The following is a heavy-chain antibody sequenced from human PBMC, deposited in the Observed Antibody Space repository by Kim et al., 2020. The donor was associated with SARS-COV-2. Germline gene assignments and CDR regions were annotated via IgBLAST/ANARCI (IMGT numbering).Heavy chain of an antibody. J-gene: IGHJ6*02. V-gene: IGHV4-34*01. D-gene: IGHD2-2*02. CDR3: ARDRWDIVVVPAAIRDRRSRSYCYYGMDV. CDR2: INHSGST. CDR1: GGSFSGYY. Sequence: SETLSLTCAVYGGSFSGYYWSWIRQPPGKGLEWIGEINHSGSTNYNPSLKSRVTISVDTSKNQFSLKLSSVTAADTAVYYCARDRWDIVVVPAAIRDRRSRSYCYYGMDVWGQGTTVTVSS.